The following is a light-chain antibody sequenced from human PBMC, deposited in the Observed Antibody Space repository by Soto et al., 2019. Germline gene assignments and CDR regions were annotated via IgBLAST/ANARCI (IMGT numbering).Light chain of an antibody. CDR1: QTISSW. Sequence: DIQLTQTPSTLSASLGDEVTITCRASQTISSWLSWYQQKPGRAPKLLIYDASTLESGVPSRFSGSGSETEFTLTISRLQPDDFATYFCHSRAFGQGTRLEI. V-gene: IGKV1-5*01. CDR3: HSRA. J-gene: IGKJ5*01. CDR2: DAS.